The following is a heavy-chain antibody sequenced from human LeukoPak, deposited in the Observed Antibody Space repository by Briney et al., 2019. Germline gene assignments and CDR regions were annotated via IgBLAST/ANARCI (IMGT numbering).Heavy chain of an antibody. CDR1: GYTFSDYY. CDR2: INPKFGDT. CDR3: AKSRRLGAPRDAFDV. J-gene: IGHJ3*01. V-gene: IGHV1-2*02. Sequence: ASVKVSCKGSGYTFSDYYIHWVRQAPGQGLECMGWINPKFGDTNYGQKFQGRVTVTRDTSINTVFLDLTRLTSDDTAIYYCAKSRRLGAPRDAFDVWGQGTKVTVSS. D-gene: IGHD1-26*01.